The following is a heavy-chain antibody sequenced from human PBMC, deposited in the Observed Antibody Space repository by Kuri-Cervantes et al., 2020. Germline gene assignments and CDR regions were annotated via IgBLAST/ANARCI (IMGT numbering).Heavy chain of an antibody. CDR3: AREWTGTTFFLSFAAFDI. J-gene: IGHJ3*02. D-gene: IGHD1-1*01. CDR1: GFTFSSYG. CDR2: IWYDGSNK. Sequence: GESLKISCAASGFTFSSYGMHWVRQAPGKGLEWVAVIWYDGSNKYYADSVKGRFTISRDNSKNTLYLQMNSLRAEDTAVYYCAREWTGTTFFLSFAAFDIWGQGTMVTVSS. V-gene: IGHV3-33*01.